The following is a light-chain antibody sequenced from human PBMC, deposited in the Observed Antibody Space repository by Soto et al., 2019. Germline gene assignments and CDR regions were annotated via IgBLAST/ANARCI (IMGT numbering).Light chain of an antibody. CDR3: CSYAGSSTYV. J-gene: IGLJ1*01. Sequence: QSALTQPASVSGSPGQSITLSCTGSRSDVGGYNLVSWYQHHPGKAPKLMIYEGTKRPSGVSNRFSGSKSANTASLTISGLQAEDEADYCCCSYAGSSTYVFGTGTKVTVL. CDR1: RSDVGGYNL. CDR2: EGT. V-gene: IGLV2-23*01.